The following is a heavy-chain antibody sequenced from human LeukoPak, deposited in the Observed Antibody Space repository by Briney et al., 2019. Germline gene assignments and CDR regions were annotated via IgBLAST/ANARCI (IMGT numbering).Heavy chain of an antibody. D-gene: IGHD1-26*01. CDR3: ARELTYADY. Sequence: YWIGWVRQMPGKGLEWIGYIYYSGSTYYNPSLKSRVTMSVDTSKNQFSLKLSSVTAADTAVYYCARELTYADYWGQGTLVTVSS. V-gene: IGHV4-30-4*08. J-gene: IGHJ4*02. CDR2: IYYSGST. CDR1: Y.